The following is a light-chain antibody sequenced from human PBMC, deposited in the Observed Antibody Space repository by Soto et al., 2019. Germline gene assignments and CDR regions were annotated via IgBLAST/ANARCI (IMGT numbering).Light chain of an antibody. CDR1: SSDVGGYNY. CDR3: RSYAGNMGV. CDR2: EVS. J-gene: IGLJ1*01. V-gene: IGLV2-8*01. Sequence: QSALTQPPSASGSPGQSVTISCTGTSSDVGGYNYVSWYQQHPGKAPKLMIYEVSKRPSGVPDRFSGSKSGNTASLTVSGLQAEDEADYYCRSYAGNMGVFGTGTKLTVL.